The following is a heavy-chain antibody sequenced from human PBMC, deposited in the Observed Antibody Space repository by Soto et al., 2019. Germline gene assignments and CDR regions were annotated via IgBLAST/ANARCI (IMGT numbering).Heavy chain of an antibody. D-gene: IGHD2-2*01. CDR1: RLKFSDYS. V-gene: IGHV3-11*01. Sequence: QVPLVEAGGALVKPGGSLRLSCVVSRLKFSDYSMTWFRQAPGTGLQSISDISPGGRIDYAESVRGPFNVSRDNGKSSLYLLMKNLRAEDTAVSYCARNRTSQPPRYYYGMDGWGQGTTVTVSS. CDR3: ARNRTSQPPRYYYGMDG. CDR2: ISPGGRI. J-gene: IGHJ6*02.